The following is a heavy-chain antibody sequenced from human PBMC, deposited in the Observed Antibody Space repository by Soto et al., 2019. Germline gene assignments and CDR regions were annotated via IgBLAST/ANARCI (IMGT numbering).Heavy chain of an antibody. V-gene: IGHV3-23*01. D-gene: IGHD3-22*01. Sequence: GGSLRLSCAASGFTFSSYAMSWVRQAPGKGLEWVSAISGSGGSTYFADSVKGRFTISGDNSKNTLYLQMNRLRAEDTAVFYCAKHGTFYYDNSDSHFDYWGQGILVTVSS. CDR3: AKHGTFYYDNSDSHFDY. CDR1: GFTFSSYA. CDR2: ISGSGGST. J-gene: IGHJ4*02.